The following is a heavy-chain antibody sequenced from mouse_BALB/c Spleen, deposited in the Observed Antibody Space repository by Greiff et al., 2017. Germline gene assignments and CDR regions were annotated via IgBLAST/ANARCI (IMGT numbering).Heavy chain of an antibody. CDR1: GYTFSSYW. J-gene: IGHJ2*01. CDR2: ILPGSGST. Sequence: QVQLKQSGAELMKPGASVKISCKATGYTFSSYWIEWVKQRPGHGLEWIGEILPGSGSTNYNEKFKGKATFTADTSSNTAYMQLSSLTSEDSAVYYCARREGYYAYYFDYWGQGTTRTVSA. D-gene: IGHD2-3*01. V-gene: IGHV1-9*01. CDR3: ARREGYYAYYFDY.